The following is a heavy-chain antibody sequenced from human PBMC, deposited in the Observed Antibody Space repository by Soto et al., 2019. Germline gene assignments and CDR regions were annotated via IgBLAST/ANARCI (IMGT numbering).Heavy chain of an antibody. V-gene: IGHV1-18*01. CDR3: ARVPFIQWLAPDGFDI. Sequence: QVQLVQSGPEVKKPGASVKVSCTASGYTFTNYAISWVRQAPGQGLTWMGRISTHNGYTNYAQKVQGRVTMTTDTSTNTAYMELRSLRSDDTAVYYCARVPFIQWLAPDGFDIWGQGTMVTVSS. D-gene: IGHD6-19*01. CDR1: GYTFTNYA. CDR2: ISTHNGYT. J-gene: IGHJ3*02.